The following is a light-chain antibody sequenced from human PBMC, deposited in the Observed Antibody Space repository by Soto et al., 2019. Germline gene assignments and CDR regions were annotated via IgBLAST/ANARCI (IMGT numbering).Light chain of an antibody. V-gene: IGLV2-14*01. CDR2: DVS. CDR1: SSDVGGYNY. J-gene: IGLJ1*01. Sequence: QSVLTQPAPVSGSPGQSITISCTGTSSDVGGYNYVSWYQQHPGKAPKLMIYDVSNRPSGVPNRFSGSKSGNTASLTISGLQAEDEADYYCSSYTSSSTQVFGTGTKVTVL. CDR3: SSYTSSSTQV.